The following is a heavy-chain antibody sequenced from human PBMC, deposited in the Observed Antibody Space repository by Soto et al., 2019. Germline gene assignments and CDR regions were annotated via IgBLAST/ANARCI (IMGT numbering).Heavy chain of an antibody. Sequence: QVQLVESGGGLVKPGGSLRLSCAASGFTFSDYYMNWIRQAPGKGLEWVSYISSSGSTIYYADAVKGRFTISRDNAKNSLYLQMNSLRDEETAVYYCARDLDDYGDYPLRNYWYVDLWGRGTLVTVSS. CDR1: GFTFSDYY. CDR2: ISSSGSTI. V-gene: IGHV3-11*01. D-gene: IGHD4-17*01. CDR3: ARDLDDYGDYPLRNYWYVDL. J-gene: IGHJ2*01.